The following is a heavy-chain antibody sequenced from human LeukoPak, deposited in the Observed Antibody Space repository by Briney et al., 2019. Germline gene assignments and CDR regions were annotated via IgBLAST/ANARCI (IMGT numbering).Heavy chain of an antibody. V-gene: IGHV1-2*02. D-gene: IGHD2-2*01. Sequence: GASVKVSCKASGYTFTGYYMHWVRQAPGQGLEWMGWISPNSGGTNYAQKFQGRVTMTRDTSISTAYIELSRLRSDDTAVYYCARGTGAEYCSSTSCHDYYYYMDVWGKGTTVTVSS. J-gene: IGHJ6*03. CDR3: ARGTGAEYCSSTSCHDYYYYMDV. CDR2: ISPNSGGT. CDR1: GYTFTGYY.